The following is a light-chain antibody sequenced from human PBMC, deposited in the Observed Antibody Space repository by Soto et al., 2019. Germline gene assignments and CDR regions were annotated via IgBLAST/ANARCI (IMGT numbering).Light chain of an antibody. Sequence: EVVMTQSPATLSVSPGERVTLSCRASQSVSDNLAWYQQKPGQAPRLLIYGASTRATTIPARFSGSGSGTEFTLTISSLQSEDFAVYYCQQSNKCPYTFGQGTKLHIK. CDR3: QQSNKCPYT. CDR2: GAS. CDR1: QSVSDN. J-gene: IGKJ2*01. V-gene: IGKV3-15*01.